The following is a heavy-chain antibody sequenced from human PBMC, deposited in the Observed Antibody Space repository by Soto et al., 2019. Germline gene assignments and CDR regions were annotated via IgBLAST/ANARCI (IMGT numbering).Heavy chain of an antibody. CDR1: GGSISSSSYY. V-gene: IGHV4-39*01. CDR2: IYYSGST. D-gene: IGHD3-3*01. Sequence: SETLSLTCTVSGGSISSSSYYWGWIRQPPGKGMEWIGSIYYSGSTYYNPSLKSRVTISVDTSKNQFSLKQSYMTAADTAVYYCAIMRSFGVVIRGAFDYWGQGTLVTVS. CDR3: AIMRSFGVVIRGAFDY. J-gene: IGHJ4*02.